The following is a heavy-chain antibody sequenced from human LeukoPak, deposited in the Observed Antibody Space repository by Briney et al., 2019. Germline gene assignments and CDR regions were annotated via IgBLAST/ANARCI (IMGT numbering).Heavy chain of an antibody. D-gene: IGHD5-24*01. CDR1: GGSISSGSYY. Sequence: SETLSLTCTVSGGSISSGSYYWSWIRQPAGKGLEWIGRIYTSGSTNYNPSLKSRVTISVDTSKNQFSLKLSSVTAADTAVYYCARLGLEMATTPDYWGQGTLVTVSS. V-gene: IGHV4-61*02. CDR3: ARLGLEMATTPDY. J-gene: IGHJ4*02. CDR2: IYTSGST.